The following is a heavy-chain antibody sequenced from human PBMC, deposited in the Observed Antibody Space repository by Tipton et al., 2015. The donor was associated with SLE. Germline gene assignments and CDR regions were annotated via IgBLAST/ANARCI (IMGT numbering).Heavy chain of an antibody. CDR1: GGSITSTVSY. CDR2: SDHSGDT. V-gene: IGHV4-39*07. D-gene: IGHD5-18*01. J-gene: IGHJ5*02. CDR3: ARGGIQLWNWFDP. Sequence: TLSLTCTVSGGSITSTVSYWAWIRQPPGKGLEWIGSSDHSGDTYYSPSLKRRVAISVDMSKKQFSLSLSSVTAADTAVYYCARGGIQLWNWFDPWGQGTLVTVSS.